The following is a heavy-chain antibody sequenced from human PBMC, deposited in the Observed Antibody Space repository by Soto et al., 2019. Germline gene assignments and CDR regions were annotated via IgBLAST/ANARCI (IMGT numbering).Heavy chain of an antibody. CDR1: GGTFSSYT. Sequence: QVQLVQSGAEVKKPGSSVKVSCKASGGTFSSYTISWVRQAPGQGLEWMGRIIPILGIANYAQKFQGRVTTTADKSTSTAYMELSRLRSEVTAVYYCARDQNTDYVDYPDAFDIWGQGTMVTVSS. D-gene: IGHD4-17*01. J-gene: IGHJ3*02. CDR3: ARDQNTDYVDYPDAFDI. CDR2: IIPILGIA. V-gene: IGHV1-69*08.